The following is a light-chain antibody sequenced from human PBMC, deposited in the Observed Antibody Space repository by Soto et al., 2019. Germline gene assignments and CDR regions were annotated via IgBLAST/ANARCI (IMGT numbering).Light chain of an antibody. CDR3: QQCNSYPWT. CDR2: EAS. J-gene: IGKJ1*01. V-gene: IGKV3-15*01. Sequence: EIVMTQSPATLSVSPGERATLSCRASQRLVGNLAWFQHKPGQAPRLLLYEASTRATGVPARFSGSGSRTDFTLTISSLQPDDFATYYCQQCNSYPWTFGQGTMVDI. CDR1: QRLVGN.